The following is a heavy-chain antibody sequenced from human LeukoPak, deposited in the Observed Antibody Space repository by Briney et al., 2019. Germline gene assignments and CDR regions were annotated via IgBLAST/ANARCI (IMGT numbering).Heavy chain of an antibody. V-gene: IGHV3-66*01. J-gene: IGHJ4*02. D-gene: IGHD6-19*01. Sequence: GGSLRLSCAASGFTVSSNYMSWVRQAPGKGLEWVSVIYSGGSTYYADSVKGRFTISRDNSKNTLYLQMNSLRAEDTAVYYCAKEIAVAGGDYWGQGTLATVSS. CDR3: AKEIAVAGGDY. CDR2: IYSGGST. CDR1: GFTVSSNY.